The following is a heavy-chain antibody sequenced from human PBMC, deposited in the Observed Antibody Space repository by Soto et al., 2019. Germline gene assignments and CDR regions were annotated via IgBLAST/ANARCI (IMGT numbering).Heavy chain of an antibody. CDR3: ARGVFPFYGSGSYYPYFDY. V-gene: IGHV3-7*03. J-gene: IGHJ4*02. CDR1: GFTFSSYW. Sequence: GGSLRLSCAASGFTFSSYWMSWVRQAPGKGLEWVANIKQDGSEKYYVDSVKGRFTVSRDNAKNSLYLQMNSLRAEDTAVYYCARGVFPFYGSGSYYPYFDYWGQGTLVTVSS. D-gene: IGHD3-10*01. CDR2: IKQDGSEK.